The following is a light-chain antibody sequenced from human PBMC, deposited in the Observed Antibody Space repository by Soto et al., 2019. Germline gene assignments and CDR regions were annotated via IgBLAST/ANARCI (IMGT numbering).Light chain of an antibody. Sequence: MTQSPSTLSVSPGERATLSCRASQSVNNNLAWYQQKPGQVPRLLIHGASTRATGIPARFSGSGSGTEFTLTISSLQSEDFAIYYCQQYNDWPRSFGQGTKVEIK. J-gene: IGKJ1*01. CDR3: QQYNDWPRS. V-gene: IGKV3-15*01. CDR1: QSVNNN. CDR2: GAS.